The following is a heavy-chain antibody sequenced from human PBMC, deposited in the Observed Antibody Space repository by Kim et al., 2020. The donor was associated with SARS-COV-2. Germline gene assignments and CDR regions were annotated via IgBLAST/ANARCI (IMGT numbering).Heavy chain of an antibody. CDR1: GYTFTSYY. J-gene: IGHJ5*02. CDR2: INPSGGST. V-gene: IGHV1-46*01. Sequence: ASVKVSCKASGYTFTSYYMHWVRQAPGQGLEWMGIINPSGGSTSYAQKFQGRVTMTRDTSTSTVYMELSSLRSEDTAVYYCARESLAYCSSTSCYVFGWFDPWGQGTLVTVSS. D-gene: IGHD2-2*01. CDR3: ARESLAYCSSTSCYVFGWFDP.